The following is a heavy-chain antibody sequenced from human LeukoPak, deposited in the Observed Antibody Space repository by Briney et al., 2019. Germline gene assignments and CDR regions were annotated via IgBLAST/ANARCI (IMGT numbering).Heavy chain of an antibody. J-gene: IGHJ5*02. Sequence: ASVKVSCKASGYTFTGYYMHWVRQAPGQGLEWMGWINPNSGGTNYAQKFQGRVTMTRDTSISTAYMELSRLRSDDTAVYYCARGVTGRYCSSTSCHWRAWFDPWGQGTLVTVSS. CDR2: INPNSGGT. D-gene: IGHD2-2*01. CDR3: ARGVTGRYCSSTSCHWRAWFDP. V-gene: IGHV1-2*02. CDR1: GYTFTGYY.